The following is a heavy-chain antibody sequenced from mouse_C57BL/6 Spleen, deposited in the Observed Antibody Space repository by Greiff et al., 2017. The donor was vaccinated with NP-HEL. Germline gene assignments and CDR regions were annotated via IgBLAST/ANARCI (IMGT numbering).Heavy chain of an antibody. CDR3: AREGLRPSIDY. D-gene: IGHD2-2*01. CDR1: GYTFTSYW. Sequence: QVQLQQPGAELVMPGASVKLSCKASGYTFTSYWMHWVKQRPGQGLEWIGEIDPSDSYTNYNQKFKGKSTLTVDKSSSTAYMQLSSLSAEDAAVYYCAREGLRPSIDYWGQGTSVTVSS. J-gene: IGHJ4*01. CDR2: IDPSDSYT. V-gene: IGHV1-69*01.